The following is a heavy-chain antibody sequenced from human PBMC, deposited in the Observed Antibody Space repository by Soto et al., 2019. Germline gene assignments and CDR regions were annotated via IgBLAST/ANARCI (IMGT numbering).Heavy chain of an antibody. CDR2: IYPGDFDT. CDR3: ARTTWKLVDPYYFDY. Sequence: PGESLKSSCKGSGCSFATYWIGWVRQMPGKGLEWMGIIYPGDFDTRYSPSFQGQVTISVDKSISTAYLQWSSLKASDTAMYYCARTTWKLVDPYYFDYWGQGTLVTVSS. CDR1: GCSFATYW. J-gene: IGHJ4*02. D-gene: IGHD6-13*01. V-gene: IGHV5-51*01.